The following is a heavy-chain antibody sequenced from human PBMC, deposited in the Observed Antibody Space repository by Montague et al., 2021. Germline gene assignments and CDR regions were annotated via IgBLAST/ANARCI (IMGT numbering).Heavy chain of an antibody. Sequence: SETLSLTCSVSGDSVRCWFYHWGWIRPSPGKGLGWIGYICDGGSATYKTSLGSRVTMSLDTSSNQFSLNLRSATAADTAVYYCAAYYYGGGGRGSWGQGTLAPV. D-gene: IGHD3-22*01. CDR2: ICDGGSA. CDR3: AAYYYGGGGRGS. CDR1: GDSVRCWFYH. V-gene: IGHV4-61*01. J-gene: IGHJ5*02.